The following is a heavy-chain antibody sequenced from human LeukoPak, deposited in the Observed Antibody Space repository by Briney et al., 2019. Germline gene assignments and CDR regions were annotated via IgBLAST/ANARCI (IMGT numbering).Heavy chain of an antibody. V-gene: IGHV3-21*01. CDR3: ARDSTGTVFDL. CDR1: GFTFSTYS. J-gene: IGHJ4*02. CDR2: ISSSSTYI. Sequence: GGSLRLSCVASGFTFSTYSMNWVRQAPGKGLEWVSSISSSSTYIYYADSIKGRFTISRDNAKNSLYLQMNSLRAEDTAVYYCARDSTGTVFDLWGQGTLVTVSS. D-gene: IGHD1-1*01.